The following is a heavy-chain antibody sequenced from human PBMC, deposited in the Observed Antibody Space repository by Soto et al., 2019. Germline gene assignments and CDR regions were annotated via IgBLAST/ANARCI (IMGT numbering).Heavy chain of an antibody. Sequence: GGSLRLSCAASGFTFSIYWMHWVRQAPGKGLVWVSHINSDGSSTTYADSVKGRFTISRDNAKNTLYLLMNSLGVEDTAVYYCARGGGGGLFEHWGQGVLVTVS. J-gene: IGHJ4*02. V-gene: IGHV3-74*01. CDR3: ARGGGGGLFEH. D-gene: IGHD2-21*01. CDR2: INSDGSST. CDR1: GFTFSIYW.